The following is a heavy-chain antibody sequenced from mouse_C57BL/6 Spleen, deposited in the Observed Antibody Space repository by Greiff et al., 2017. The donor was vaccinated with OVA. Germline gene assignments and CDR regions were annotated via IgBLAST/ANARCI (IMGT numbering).Heavy chain of an antibody. CDR3: ARPGTAQATSENFAMDY. V-gene: IGHV3-6*01. J-gene: IGHJ4*01. D-gene: IGHD3-2*02. CDR2: ISYDGSN. Sequence: EVQLQESGPGLVKPSQSLSLTCSVTGYSITSGYYWNWIRQFPGNKLEWRGYISYDGSNNYNPSLKNRISITRDTSKNQFFLKLNSVTTEDTATYYCARPGTAQATSENFAMDYWGQGTSVTVSS. CDR1: GYSITSGYY.